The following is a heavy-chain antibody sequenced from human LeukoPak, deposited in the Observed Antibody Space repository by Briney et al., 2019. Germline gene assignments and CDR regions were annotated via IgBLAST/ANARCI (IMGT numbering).Heavy chain of an antibody. D-gene: IGHD6-13*01. CDR3: ARDWGGEAAAGPDDY. CDR1: GFTFSSYS. CDR2: ISSSSSYI. J-gene: IGHJ4*02. Sequence: GGSLRLSCAASGFTFSSYSMNWVRQAPGKGLEWVSSISSSSSYIYYADSVKGRFTISRDNAKNSLYLQMNSLRAEDAAVYYCARDWGGEAAAGPDDYWGQGTLVTVSS. V-gene: IGHV3-21*01.